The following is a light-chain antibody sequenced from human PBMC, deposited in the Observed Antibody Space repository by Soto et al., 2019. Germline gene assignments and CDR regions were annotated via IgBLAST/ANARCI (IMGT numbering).Light chain of an antibody. CDR3: QQYNSYAFT. Sequence: DIQMTQSPSTLSASVGDRVTITCRASQTISNWLAWYQQKPGKAPKLLIYDAAKLESGVPSRFSGCGYGTEFTLTISSLQPDDFGTYYCQQYNSYAFTFGPGTKGDIK. CDR1: QTISNW. V-gene: IGKV1-5*01. CDR2: DAA. J-gene: IGKJ3*01.